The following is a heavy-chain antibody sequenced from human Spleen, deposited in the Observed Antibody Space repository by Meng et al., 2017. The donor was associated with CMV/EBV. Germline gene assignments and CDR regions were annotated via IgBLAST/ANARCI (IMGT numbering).Heavy chain of an antibody. V-gene: IGHV4-34*01. CDR3: ARPRDTAAGTAYFDY. Sequence: QGQLQQWGAGLLKASETLSLPCAVYGGSFSGYYWSGSRQPPGKGLEWIGEINHSGSTNYNPSLKSRVTISVDTSKNQFSLKLSSVTAADTAVYYCARPRDTAAGTAYFDYWGQGTLVTVSS. D-gene: IGHD6-13*01. CDR2: INHSGST. J-gene: IGHJ4*02. CDR1: GGSFSGYY.